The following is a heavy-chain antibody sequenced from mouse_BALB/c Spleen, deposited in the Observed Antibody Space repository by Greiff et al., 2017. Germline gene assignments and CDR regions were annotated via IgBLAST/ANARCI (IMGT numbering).Heavy chain of an antibody. Sequence: EVKLVESGGDLVKPGGSLKLSCAASGFTFSSYGMSWVRQTPDKRLEWVATISSGGSYTYYPDSVKGRFTISRDNAKNTLYLQMSSLKSEDTAMYYCASQYDAMDYWGQGTSVTVSS. CDR1: GFTFSSYG. D-gene: IGHD2-10*02. CDR3: ASQYDAMDY. J-gene: IGHJ4*01. CDR2: ISSGGSYT. V-gene: IGHV5-6*01.